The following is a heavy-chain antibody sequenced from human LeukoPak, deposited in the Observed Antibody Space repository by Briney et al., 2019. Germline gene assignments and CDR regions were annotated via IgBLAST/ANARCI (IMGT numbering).Heavy chain of an antibody. Sequence: PSETLSLTCTVSGGSITSINSARTYWGWIRQPPGKELEWIGTFFNGGITYYNPSLKSRVAILVDTSKTQFSLKLTSVTAADTAVYYCARDTNIARFFVWGQGALVTVSS. CDR3: ARDTNIARFFV. CDR2: FFNGGIT. J-gene: IGHJ4*02. CDR1: GGSITSINSARTY. D-gene: IGHD2/OR15-2a*01. V-gene: IGHV4-39*07.